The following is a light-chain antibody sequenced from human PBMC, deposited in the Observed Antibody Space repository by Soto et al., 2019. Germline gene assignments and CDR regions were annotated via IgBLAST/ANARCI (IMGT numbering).Light chain of an antibody. Sequence: QAVVTQPPSVSAAPGQTVTISCSGRGSNIGSNSVSWYQQVPGTAPKLLLYDNDKRPSGIPDRFFGSTSGTSATLGIAGLQTADEADYYCGTWESYLSVGVFGGGTKLTVL. J-gene: IGLJ2*01. CDR3: GTWESYLSVGV. CDR2: DND. CDR1: GSNIGSNS. V-gene: IGLV1-51*01.